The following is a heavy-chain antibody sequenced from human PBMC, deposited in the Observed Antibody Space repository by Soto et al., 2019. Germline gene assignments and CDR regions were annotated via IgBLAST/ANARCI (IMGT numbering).Heavy chain of an antibody. CDR2: IIPIFCTA. Sequence: QVQLVQSGGELKKPGSSVKVSCKASGGTFSSYSITWVRQAPGQGLEWVGGIIPIFCTATYAQKFQGRVTITTDESTRKAYMGLSSLRCEETDVYSLAISGEGAGIPAPPIHHSVVGQNPAYYYEGMEVWGQGSTVTV. J-gene: IGHJ6*02. V-gene: IGHV1-69*01. CDR3: AISGEGAGIPAPPIHHSVVGQNPAYYYEGMEV. CDR1: GGTFSSYS. D-gene: IGHD6-13*01.